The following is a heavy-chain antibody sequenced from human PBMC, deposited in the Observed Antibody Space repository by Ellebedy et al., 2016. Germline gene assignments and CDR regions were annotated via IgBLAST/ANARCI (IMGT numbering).Heavy chain of an antibody. CDR1: GGSISSSNW. D-gene: IGHD2-8*01. J-gene: IGHJ5*02. CDR2: IYHSGST. CDR3: ARGGVLMVYAYPPGYNWFDP. V-gene: IGHV4-4*02. Sequence: GSLRLSCAVSGGSISSSNWWSWVRQPQGKGLEWIGEIYHSGSTNYNPSLKSRVTISVAKSKNQCSLKLSSVTAAATAVYYCARGGVLMVYAYPPGYNWFDPWGQGTLVTVSS.